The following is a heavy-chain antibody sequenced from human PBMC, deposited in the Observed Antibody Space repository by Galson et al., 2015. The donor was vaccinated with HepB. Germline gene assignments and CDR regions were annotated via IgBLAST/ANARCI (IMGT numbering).Heavy chain of an antibody. J-gene: IGHJ6*02. CDR2: ISSSSSTI. CDR3: VRYQTPLWFGELRPQGDYYYGMDV. D-gene: IGHD3-10*01. V-gene: IGHV3-48*04. CDR1: GFTFSSYS. Sequence: SLRLYCAASGFTFSSYSMNWVRQAPGKGLEWVSYISSSSSTIYYAASVKGRFTIARDNAKNSLYLQMNRLRAVDTAVYYCVRYQTPLWFGELRPQGDYYYGMDVWGQGTTVTVSS.